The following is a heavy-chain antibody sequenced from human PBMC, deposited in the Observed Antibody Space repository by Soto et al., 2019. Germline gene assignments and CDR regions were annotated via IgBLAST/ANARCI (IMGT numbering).Heavy chain of an antibody. J-gene: IGHJ6*02. CDR1: GGSISSYY. CDR3: ARKSPDYYGSGRYGMDV. CDR2: IYYSGST. V-gene: IGHV4-59*01. D-gene: IGHD3-10*01. Sequence: SETLSLTCTVSGGSISSYYWSWIRQPPGKGLEWIGYIYYSGSTNYNPSLKSRVTISVDTSKNQFSLKLSSVTAADTAVYYCARKSPDYYGSGRYGMDVWGQGTTVTVSS.